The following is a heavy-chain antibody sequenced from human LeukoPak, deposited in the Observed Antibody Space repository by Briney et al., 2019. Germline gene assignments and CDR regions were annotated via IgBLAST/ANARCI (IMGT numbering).Heavy chain of an antibody. CDR3: ARDYYGSIDY. Sequence: GGSLRLPCVASGFNFGTYWMNWVRLAPGKGLVWVSHIKDGERGTDYADSVKGRFTVSRDNAKNTLYLQMNSLRVEDTGVYYCARDYYGSIDYWGQGTQVTVSS. D-gene: IGHD3-10*01. V-gene: IGHV3-74*01. CDR2: IKDGERGT. J-gene: IGHJ4*02. CDR1: GFNFGTYW.